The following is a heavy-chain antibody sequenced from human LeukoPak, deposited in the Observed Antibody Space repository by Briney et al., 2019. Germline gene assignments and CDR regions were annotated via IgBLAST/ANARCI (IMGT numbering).Heavy chain of an antibody. J-gene: IGHJ4*02. V-gene: IGHV1-69*05. CDR2: IIPILGTA. Sequence: ASVKVSCKASGGTFSSYAISWVRQAPGQGLEWMGGIIPILGTANYAQKFQGRVTITTDESTSTAYMELSSLRSEDTAVYYCAREAENFWSGYFTFDYWGQGTLVTVSS. D-gene: IGHD3-3*01. CDR3: AREAENFWSGYFTFDY. CDR1: GGTFSSYA.